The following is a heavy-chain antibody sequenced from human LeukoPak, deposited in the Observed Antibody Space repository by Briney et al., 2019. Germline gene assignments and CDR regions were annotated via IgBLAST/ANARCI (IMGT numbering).Heavy chain of an antibody. CDR3: ARDLSPVVRASPMGY. Sequence: GGSLRLSCVASGFTFTNYGMHWVRQAPGKGLEWVALITYDGYYKYYSDSVKGRFTISSDTSKNTLYLQMNSLRAEDTAVYYCARDLSPVVRASPMGYWGQGTLVTVSS. CDR1: GFTFTNYG. CDR2: ITYDGYYK. V-gene: IGHV3-30*03. D-gene: IGHD3-10*01. J-gene: IGHJ4*02.